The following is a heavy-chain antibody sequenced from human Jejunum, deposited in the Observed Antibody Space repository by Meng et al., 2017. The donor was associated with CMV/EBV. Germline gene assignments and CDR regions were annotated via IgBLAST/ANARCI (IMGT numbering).Heavy chain of an antibody. CDR3: AKDTVPDSRFNFDH. J-gene: IGHJ4*02. D-gene: IGHD2-21*02. V-gene: IGHV3-23*03. CDR1: GFVFSGYS. Sequence: GFVFSGYSRNWGRLATGKRVEWVSIIYGGGSTKIYADSVEGRFTISRDDSKNMLYLQMDSLRVEDTALYFCAKDTVPDSRFNFDHWGRGTLVTVSS. CDR2: IYGGGSTK.